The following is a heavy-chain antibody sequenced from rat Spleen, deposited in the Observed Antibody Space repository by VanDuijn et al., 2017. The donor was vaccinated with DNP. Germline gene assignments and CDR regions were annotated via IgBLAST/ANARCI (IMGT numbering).Heavy chain of an antibody. D-gene: IGHD1-11*01. Sequence: EVQLVESGGGLVQPGGSLKLSCAASGFTFSDYALAWVRQAPKKSLDWVATINYDGRRIYYRDSVKGRFTISRDKAKNTQYLRMDSLRSEDTATYYWGTGVYGGYEDWFAYWGQGTLVTVSS. J-gene: IGHJ3*01. CDR3: GTGVYGGYEDWFAY. V-gene: IGHV5S10*01. CDR1: GFTFSDYA. CDR2: INYDGRRI.